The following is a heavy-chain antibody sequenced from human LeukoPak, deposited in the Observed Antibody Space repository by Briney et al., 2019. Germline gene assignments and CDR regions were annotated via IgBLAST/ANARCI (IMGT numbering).Heavy chain of an antibody. CDR3: ARARIAAAGTSPIDY. J-gene: IGHJ4*02. D-gene: IGHD6-13*01. Sequence: SEALSLTCTVSVYSISSGYDWGWIRQPPGKGLDWIGRIYHRGSTYYNTSLKSRVTISVDTSKNQFSLKLSSVTAADTAVYYCARARIAAAGTSPIDYWGQGTLVTVSS. V-gene: IGHV4-38-2*02. CDR2: IYHRGST. CDR1: VYSISSGYD.